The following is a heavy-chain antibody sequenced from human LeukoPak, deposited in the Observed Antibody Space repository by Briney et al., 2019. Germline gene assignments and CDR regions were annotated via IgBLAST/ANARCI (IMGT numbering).Heavy chain of an antibody. CDR1: GYTFTSYY. D-gene: IGHD2-15*01. CDR3: ARDGSLYYFDY. J-gene: IGHJ4*02. Sequence: ASVKVSCKASGYTFTSYYMHWVRQAPGQGLEWMGIINPSGGSTSYAQKFQGRVTITRDTSTSTVYMELSSLRSEDTAVYYCARDGSLYYFDYWGQGTLVTVSS. V-gene: IGHV1-46*01. CDR2: INPSGGST.